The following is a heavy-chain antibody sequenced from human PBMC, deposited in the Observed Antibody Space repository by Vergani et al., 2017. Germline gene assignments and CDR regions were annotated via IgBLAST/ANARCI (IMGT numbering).Heavy chain of an antibody. V-gene: IGHV4-34*01. D-gene: IGHD2-2*01. J-gene: IGHJ6*03. CDR3: AGGRTVVPAAKYYYYYYYMDV. CDR1: GGSFSGYY. Sequence: QVQLQQWGAGLLKPSETLSLTCAVYGGSFSGYYWSWTRQPPGKGLEWIGEINHSGSTNYNPSLKSRVTISVDTSKNQFSLKLSSVTAADTAVYYCAGGRTVVPAAKYYYYYYYMDVWGKGTTVTVSS. CDR2: INHSGST.